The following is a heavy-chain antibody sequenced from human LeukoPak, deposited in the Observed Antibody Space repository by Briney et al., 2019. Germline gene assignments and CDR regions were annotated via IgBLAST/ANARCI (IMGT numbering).Heavy chain of an antibody. V-gene: IGHV4-59*08. D-gene: IGHD3-10*01. CDR1: GASISSYH. Sequence: PSETLSLTCTVSGASISSYHWSWIRQPPGKGREWIGDVFNSGGTSYAASLKSRVTVSVDTSKKQVSLKVTSVTAADTAVYYCARRIPASGTRDVWGQGTTVTVTS. CDR3: ARRIPASGTRDV. CDR2: VFNSGGT. J-gene: IGHJ6*02.